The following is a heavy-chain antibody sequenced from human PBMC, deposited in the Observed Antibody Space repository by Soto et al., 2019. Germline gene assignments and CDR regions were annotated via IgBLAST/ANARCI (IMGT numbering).Heavy chain of an antibody. Sequence: GGSLRLSCAASGFTFSSYAMSWVRQAPGKGLEWVSAISGSGGSTYYADSVKGRFTISRDNSKNTLYLQMNSLRAEDTAVYYCARASGYSYGYHSDYWGQGTLVTVSS. D-gene: IGHD5-18*01. CDR1: GFTFSSYA. J-gene: IGHJ4*02. V-gene: IGHV3-23*01. CDR2: ISGSGGST. CDR3: ARASGYSYGYHSDY.